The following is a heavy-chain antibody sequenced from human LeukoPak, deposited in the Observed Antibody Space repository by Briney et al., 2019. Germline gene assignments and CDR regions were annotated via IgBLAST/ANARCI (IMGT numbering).Heavy chain of an antibody. CDR2: IRSSSRTI. Sequence: GGSLRLSCAASGFTFSSYEMNWVRRAPGKGLEWLSYIRSSSRTIYYADSVKGRFTISRDNSKNTLYLQMNSLRAEDTAVYYCAKSHSGSRAPYFDYWGQGTLVTVSS. D-gene: IGHD1-26*01. CDR1: GFTFSSYE. J-gene: IGHJ4*02. V-gene: IGHV3-48*01. CDR3: AKSHSGSRAPYFDY.